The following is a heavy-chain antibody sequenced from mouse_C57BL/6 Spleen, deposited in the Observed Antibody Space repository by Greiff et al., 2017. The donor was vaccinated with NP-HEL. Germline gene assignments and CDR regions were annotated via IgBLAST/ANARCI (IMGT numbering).Heavy chain of an antibody. J-gene: IGHJ2*01. CDR1: GFTFSSYA. CDR2: ISDGGSYT. D-gene: IGHD4-1*02. Sequence: EVNLVESGGGLVKPGGSLKLSCAASGFTFSSYAMSWVRQTPEKRLEWVATISDGGSYTYYPDNVKGRFTISRDNAKNNLYLQMSHLKSEDTAMYYCARAGQLGYYFDYWGQGTTLTVSS. CDR3: ARAGQLGYYFDY. V-gene: IGHV5-4*03.